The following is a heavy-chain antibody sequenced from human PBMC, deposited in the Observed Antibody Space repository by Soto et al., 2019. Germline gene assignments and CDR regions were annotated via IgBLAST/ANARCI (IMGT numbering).Heavy chain of an antibody. CDR2: VSGTGRTT. V-gene: IGHV3-23*01. CDR3: TKDVLYCGGGSCLVGPSYTFDH. D-gene: IGHD2-15*01. Sequence: VPLLESGGALVQPGGSLRLSCAASGFAFSAYAMNWVRHPPGTGLEWVSRVSGTGRTTYHADSVKGRFTMSRDNSKDTVYLQMNSLRADDTAVYYCTKDVLYCGGGSCLVGPSYTFDHWGQGTLVTVSS. J-gene: IGHJ4*02. CDR1: GFAFSAYA.